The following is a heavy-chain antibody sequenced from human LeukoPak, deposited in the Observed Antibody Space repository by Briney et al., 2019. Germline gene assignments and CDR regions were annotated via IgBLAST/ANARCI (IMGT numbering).Heavy chain of an antibody. D-gene: IGHD3-3*01. CDR3: AKDWRGVGRGHFDS. J-gene: IGHJ4*02. CDR1: GFTFRSYG. V-gene: IGHV3-33*06. Sequence: GGSLRLSCAASGFTFRSYGMHWVRQAPGKGLEWLAAIWYDGSNKDYADSVKGRITISRDNSKNTLFLEMNSLRDDDTAVYYCAKDWRGVGRGHFDSWGQGTLVTVSS. CDR2: IWYDGSNK.